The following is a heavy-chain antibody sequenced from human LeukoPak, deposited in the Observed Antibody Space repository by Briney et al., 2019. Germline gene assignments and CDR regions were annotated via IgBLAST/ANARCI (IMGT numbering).Heavy chain of an antibody. J-gene: IGHJ4*02. CDR3: ARGYSGYDREYYFDY. CDR2: INHSGST. CDR1: GGSFSGYY. V-gene: IGHV4-34*01. Sequence: SETLSLTCAVYGGSFSGYYWSWIRQPPGKGLEWIGEINHSGSTNYNPSLKSRVTISVDTSKNQFSLKLSSVTAADTAVYYCARGYSGYDREYYFDYWGQGTLVSVSS. D-gene: IGHD5-12*01.